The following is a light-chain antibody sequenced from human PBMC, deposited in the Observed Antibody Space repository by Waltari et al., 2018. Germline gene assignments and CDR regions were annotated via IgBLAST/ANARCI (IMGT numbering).Light chain of an antibody. J-gene: IGKJ4*01. CDR3: QQYYSYPLT. V-gene: IGKV1-8*01. Sequence: AIRMTQSPSSLSASTGARVTITCLASQGISSSLALYQQKPGKAPKFLIDAPSTLQSGVPSRFSGSGPGTDFTLTISCLQSEYFATYYGQQYYSYPLTFGGGTKVEIK. CDR1: QGISSS. CDR2: APS.